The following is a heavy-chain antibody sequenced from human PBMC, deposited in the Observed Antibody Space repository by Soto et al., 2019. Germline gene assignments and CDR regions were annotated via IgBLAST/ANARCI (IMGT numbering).Heavy chain of an antibody. CDR2: IYHSGST. D-gene: IGHD4-17*01. J-gene: IGHJ6*02. Sequence: PSETLSLTCAVSGGSISSGGYSWSWIRQPPGKGLEWIGYIYHSGSTYYNPSLKSRITISVERSKNQFSLKLSSVTAADTAVYYCARAHYGDYGYGMDVWGQGTTVTVSS. CDR3: ARAHYGDYGYGMDV. CDR1: GGSISSGGYS. V-gene: IGHV4-30-2*01.